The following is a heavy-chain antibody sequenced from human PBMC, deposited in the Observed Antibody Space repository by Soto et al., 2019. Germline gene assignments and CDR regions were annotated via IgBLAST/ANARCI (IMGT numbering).Heavy chain of an antibody. CDR2: IYYSGST. V-gene: IGHV4-59*01. Sequence: QVQLQESGPGLVKPSETLSLTCTVSGGSISSYYWSWIRQPPGKGLEWIGYIYYSGSTNYNPSLKRRVTISVATYKNQFSRKVSAVTAADTAVYYCARESAVEGMDVWGQGTTVTVAS. D-gene: IGHD6-19*01. CDR1: GGSISSYY. CDR3: ARESAVEGMDV. J-gene: IGHJ6*02.